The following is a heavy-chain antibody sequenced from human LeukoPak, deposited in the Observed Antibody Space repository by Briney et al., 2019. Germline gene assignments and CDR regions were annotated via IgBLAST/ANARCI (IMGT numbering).Heavy chain of an antibody. V-gene: IGHV3-72*01. Sequence: GRSLRLSCAVSGFIFADYNMDWVRQAPGKGPEWIARSGNRGSRYTTQYAASVKGRFTISRDDSKNTLYLQMNSLKNEDTAIYFCARGRDSFDYRGQGILISVSS. CDR2: SGNRGSRYTT. CDR3: ARGRDSFDY. J-gene: IGHJ4*02. CDR1: GFIFADYN.